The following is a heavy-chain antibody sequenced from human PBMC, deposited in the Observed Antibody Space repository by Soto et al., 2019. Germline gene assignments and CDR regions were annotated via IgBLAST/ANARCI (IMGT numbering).Heavy chain of an antibody. V-gene: IGHV1-69*13. D-gene: IGHD5-18*01. CDR3: ARTAMVTRPYHYYGMDV. CDR1: GGTFSSYA. J-gene: IGHJ6*02. CDR2: IIPIFGTA. Sequence: SVKVSCKASGGTFSSYAISWVRQAPGQGLEWMGGIIPIFGTANYAQKFQGRVTITADESTSTAYMELSSLRSEDTAVYYCARTAMVTRPYHYYGMDVWGQGTTVTVSS.